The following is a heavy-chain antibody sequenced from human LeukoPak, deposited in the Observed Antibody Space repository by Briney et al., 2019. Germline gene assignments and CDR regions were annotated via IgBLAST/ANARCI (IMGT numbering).Heavy chain of an antibody. CDR1: GGSISSGDYY. CDR3: ATHPPKLCTGGSCSDY. D-gene: IGHD2-15*01. Sequence: SQTLSLTCTVSGGSISSGDYYWSWIRQPPGKGLEWIGYIYYSGSTNYNPSLKSRVTISIDTSKNQFSLKLSSVTAADTAVYYCATHPPKLCTGGSCSDYWGQGTLVTVSS. CDR2: IYYSGST. J-gene: IGHJ4*02. V-gene: IGHV4-61*08.